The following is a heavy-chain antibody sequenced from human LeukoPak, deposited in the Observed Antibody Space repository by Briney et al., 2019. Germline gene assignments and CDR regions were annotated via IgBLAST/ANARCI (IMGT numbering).Heavy chain of an antibody. D-gene: IGHD2-2*03. V-gene: IGHV1-8*01. J-gene: IGHJ4*02. CDR2: MNPNSGNT. CDR1: GYTFTSYD. CDR3: ARDGYCSSTSCLEWEFDY. Sequence: GASVTVSCKASGYTFTSYDINWVRQAAGQGLEWMGWMNPNSGNTGYAQKFQGRVTMTRDMSTSTVYMELSSLRSEDTAVYYCARDGYCSSTSCLEWEFDYWGQGTLVTVSS.